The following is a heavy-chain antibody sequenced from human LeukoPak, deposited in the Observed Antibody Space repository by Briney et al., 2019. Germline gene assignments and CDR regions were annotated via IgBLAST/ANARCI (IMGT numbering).Heavy chain of an antibody. CDR2: ISSSSSTI. V-gene: IGHV3-48*01. J-gene: IGHJ3*02. CDR3: ARADSSGYPHDAFDI. Sequence: GGSLRLSCAASGFTFSSYSMNWVRQAPGQGLEWVSYISSSSSTIYYADSVKGRFTISRDNAKNSLYLQMNSLRAEDTAVYYCARADSSGYPHDAFDICGQGTMVTVSS. CDR1: GFTFSSYS. D-gene: IGHD3-22*01.